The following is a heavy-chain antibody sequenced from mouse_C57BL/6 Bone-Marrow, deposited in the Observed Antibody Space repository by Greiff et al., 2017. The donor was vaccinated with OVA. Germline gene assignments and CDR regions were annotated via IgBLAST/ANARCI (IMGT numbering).Heavy chain of an antibody. CDR3: ARDYYGSSPWYFDV. V-gene: IGHV1-82*01. D-gene: IGHD1-1*01. CDR2: IYPGDGDT. J-gene: IGHJ1*03. CDR1: GYAFSSSW. Sequence: VQLKESGPELVKPGASVKISCKASGYAFSSSWMNWVKQRPGKGLEWIGRIYPGDGDTNYNGKFKGKATLTADKSSSTAYMQLSSLTSEDSAVYFCARDYYGSSPWYFDVWGTGTTVTVSS.